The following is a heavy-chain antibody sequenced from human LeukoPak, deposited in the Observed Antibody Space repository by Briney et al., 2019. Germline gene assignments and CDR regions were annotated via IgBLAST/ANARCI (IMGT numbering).Heavy chain of an antibody. Sequence: GGSLRLSCAASGFTFSSYGMHWVRQAPGKGLEWVAVISYDGSTKDYGDSVKGRFTISRDNSKTTLYLQMNSLRAEDTAVYYCARDPGDGYNLEAFDIWGQGTKVTVSS. CDR3: ARDPGDGYNLEAFDI. V-gene: IGHV3-30*03. CDR2: ISYDGSTK. J-gene: IGHJ3*02. CDR1: GFTFSSYG. D-gene: IGHD5-24*01.